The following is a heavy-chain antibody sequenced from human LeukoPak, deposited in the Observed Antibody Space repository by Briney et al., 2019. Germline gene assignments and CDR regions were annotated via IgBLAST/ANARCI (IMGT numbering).Heavy chain of an antibody. CDR1: GFTFSDYY. J-gene: IGHJ3*02. Sequence: PGGSLRLSCAASGFTFSDYYMSWIRQAPGKGLEWVSYISSSGSTMYYADSVKGRFTISRDNAKNSLYLQMNSLRAEDTAVFYCARIFDSSGYPDDAFDIWGQGTMVTVSS. CDR2: ISSSGSTM. V-gene: IGHV3-11*04. D-gene: IGHD3-22*01. CDR3: ARIFDSSGYPDDAFDI.